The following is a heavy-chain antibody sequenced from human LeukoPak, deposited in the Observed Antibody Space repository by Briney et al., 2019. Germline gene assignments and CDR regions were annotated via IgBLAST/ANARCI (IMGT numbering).Heavy chain of an antibody. CDR2: IIPILGIA. J-gene: IGHJ4*02. V-gene: IGHV1-69*04. Sequence: SVKVSCKASGGTFSSYAISWVRQAPGQGLEWMGRIIPILGIANYAQKFQGRVTITADKSTSTAYMELSSLRSEDTAVYYCARGGDYYGSGSYALDYWGQGTLVTVSS. CDR3: ARGGDYYGSGSYALDY. D-gene: IGHD3-10*01. CDR1: GGTFSSYA.